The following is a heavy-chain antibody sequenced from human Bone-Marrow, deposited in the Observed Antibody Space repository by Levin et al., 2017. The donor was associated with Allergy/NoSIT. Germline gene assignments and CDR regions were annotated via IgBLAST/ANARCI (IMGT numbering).Heavy chain of an antibody. V-gene: IGHV4-4*07. J-gene: IGHJ4*02. CDR1: GVSIRNSY. D-gene: IGHD3-9*01. CDR2: INSAGTT. CDR3: ARHDYDVLTGSFLLDY. Sequence: ASETLSLTCTVSGVSIRNSYWSWIRQPAGQGLEWIGRINSAGTTNYNPSLKSRVTMSVDTAKNQFSLKLTSVTAADTAVYYCARHDYDVLTGSFLLDYWGQGTLVTVSS.